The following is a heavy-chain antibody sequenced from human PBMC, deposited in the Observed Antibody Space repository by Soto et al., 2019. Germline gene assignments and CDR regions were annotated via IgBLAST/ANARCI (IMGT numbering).Heavy chain of an antibody. CDR1: GYTFTSYY. V-gene: IGHV1-46*03. CDR3: SRGYPPRDQLGNLPGAF. CDR2: INPSGGST. Sequence: ASVKVSCKASGYTFTSYYIQWVRQAPGQGLEWMGIINPSGGSTNYAQKLQGRVTMTRDTSTSTVYMELSSLRSEDTAIYYCSRGYPPRDQLGNLPGAFWGQGTLVTVSS. J-gene: IGHJ4*02. D-gene: IGHD1-1*01.